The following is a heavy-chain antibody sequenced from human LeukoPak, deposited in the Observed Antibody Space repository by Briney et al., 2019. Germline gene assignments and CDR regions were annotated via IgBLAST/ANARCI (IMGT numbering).Heavy chain of an antibody. CDR2: IKSKTYGGTT. V-gene: IGHV3-49*04. D-gene: IGHD3-10*01. Sequence: GGSLRLSCAASGFTFSSYAMSWVRQAPGRGLEWVGFIKSKTYGGTTEYAASVKGRFTISRDDSKSTAYLQMNSLKTEDTAVYYCTRGVTDYWGRGTLVTVSS. CDR3: TRGVTDY. CDR1: GFTFSSYA. J-gene: IGHJ4*02.